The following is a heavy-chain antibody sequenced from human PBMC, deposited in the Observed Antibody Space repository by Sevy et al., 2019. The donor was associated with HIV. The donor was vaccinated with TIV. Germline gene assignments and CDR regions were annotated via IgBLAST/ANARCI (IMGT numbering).Heavy chain of an antibody. CDR1: GFTFSSYA. Sequence: GRSLRLSCAASGFTFSSYAMHWVRQAPGKGLEWVAVISYDGSNKYYADSVKGRFTISRDNSKNTLYLQMNSLRAEDTAVYYCARDTLLLDYYYYGMDVWGQGTTVTVSS. V-gene: IGHV3-30-3*01. CDR3: ARDTLLLDYYYYGMDV. D-gene: IGHD3-16*01. CDR2: ISYDGSNK. J-gene: IGHJ6*02.